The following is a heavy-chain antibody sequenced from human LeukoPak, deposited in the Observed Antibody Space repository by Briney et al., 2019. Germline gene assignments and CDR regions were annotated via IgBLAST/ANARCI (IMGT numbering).Heavy chain of an antibody. J-gene: IGHJ4*02. V-gene: IGHV3-21*01. CDR2: ISSSSSYI. D-gene: IGHD3-10*01. Sequence: GGSLRLSCAASGFTFSSYSMNWVRQAPGKGLEWVSSISSSSSYIYYADSVKGRFTISRDNAKNSLYLQMNSLRAEDTAVYYCASTTYYYGSGSYSSSYYFDYWGQGTLVTVSS. CDR3: ASTTYYYGSGSYSSSYYFDY. CDR1: GFTFSSYS.